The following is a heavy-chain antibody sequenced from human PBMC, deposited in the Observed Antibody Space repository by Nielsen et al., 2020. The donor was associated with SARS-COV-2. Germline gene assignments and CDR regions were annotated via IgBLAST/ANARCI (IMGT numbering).Heavy chain of an antibody. CDR1: GCSFTNYW. CDR2: FYPGDSDT. J-gene: IGHJ4*02. CDR3: ARRPYYYKNGGLQYYFDL. V-gene: IGHV5-51*01. Sequence: GESLKISCKGSGCSFTNYWIGWVRQMPGKGLEWMGIFYPGDSDTRYSPPFQGQVTISADKSISTAYLQWSSLKASDTAMYYCARRPYYYKNGGLQYYFDLWGQGSLVTVSS. D-gene: IGHD3-10*01.